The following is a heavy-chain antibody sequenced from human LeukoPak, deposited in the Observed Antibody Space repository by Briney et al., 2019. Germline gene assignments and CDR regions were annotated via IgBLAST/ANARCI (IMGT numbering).Heavy chain of an antibody. D-gene: IGHD6-13*01. CDR2: ITASSGGT. CDR1: GFTFTSYA. CDR3: AKALGSSSNFLFDH. J-gene: IGHJ4*02. Sequence: GGSLRLSCAASGFTFTSYAMAWVRQAPGKGLEWLSTITASSGGTFLGDSVKGRFTISRDNSKGTLFLQMDSLRAEDTALYYCAKALGSSSNFLFDHWGQGTLVTVSS. V-gene: IGHV3-23*01.